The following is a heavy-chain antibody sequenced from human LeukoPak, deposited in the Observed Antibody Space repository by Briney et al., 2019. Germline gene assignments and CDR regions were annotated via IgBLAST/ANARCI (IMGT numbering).Heavy chain of an antibody. J-gene: IGHJ5*02. CDR2: ISGSGGST. Sequence: GGSLRLSCVASGITFSSYAMSWVRQAPGKGLEWVSAISGSGGSTYYADSVKGRFTISRDNSKNTLYLQMNSLRAEDTAVYYCAKESYDYVWGSYRFRWFDPWGQGTLVTVSS. V-gene: IGHV3-23*01. CDR1: GITFSSYA. CDR3: AKESYDYVWGSYRFRWFDP. D-gene: IGHD3-16*02.